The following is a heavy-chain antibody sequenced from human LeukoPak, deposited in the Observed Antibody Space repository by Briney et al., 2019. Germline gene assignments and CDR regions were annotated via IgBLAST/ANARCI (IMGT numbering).Heavy chain of an antibody. D-gene: IGHD6-19*01. CDR1: GFSVSEKY. Sequence: GGSLRLSCAASGFSVSEKYMTWVRQAPGKGLEWVSVIFSGGSTYYADSVKGRLTISRDNSMNTLYLQMSSLRPEDTAVYYCVRLDGTYSSGWYIVDYWGQGTLVTVSS. J-gene: IGHJ4*02. CDR3: VRLDGTYSSGWYIVDY. V-gene: IGHV3-53*05. CDR2: IFSGGST.